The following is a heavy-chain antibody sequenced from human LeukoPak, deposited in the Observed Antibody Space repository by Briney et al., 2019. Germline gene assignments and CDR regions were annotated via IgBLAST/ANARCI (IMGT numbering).Heavy chain of an antibody. V-gene: IGHV4-4*07. CDR3: ARIGDSSGYENWFDP. J-gene: IGHJ5*02. CDR1: GGSISSYY. Sequence: SETLSLTCTVSGGSISSYYWSWIRQPAGKGLEWIGRIYTSGGTNYNPSLESRVTMSVDTSSNQFSLKLTSVTAADTAVYYCARIGDSSGYENWFDPWGQGTLVTVSS. CDR2: IYTSGGT. D-gene: IGHD3-22*01.